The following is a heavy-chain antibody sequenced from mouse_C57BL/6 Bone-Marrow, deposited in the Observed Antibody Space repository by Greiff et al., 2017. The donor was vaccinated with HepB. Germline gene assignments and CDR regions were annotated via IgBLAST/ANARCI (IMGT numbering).Heavy chain of an antibody. D-gene: IGHD1-1*01. CDR3: AKITTVPHYYAMDY. CDR1: GFSLTSYG. Sequence: VQLQQSGPGLVQPSQRLSITCTVSGFSLTSYGVHWVRQSPGKGLEWLGVIWRGGSTDYNAAFMSRLSITKDNSKSQVFFKMNSLQADDTAIYYCAKITTVPHYYAMDYWGQGTSVTVSS. V-gene: IGHV2-5*01. J-gene: IGHJ4*01. CDR2: IWRGGST.